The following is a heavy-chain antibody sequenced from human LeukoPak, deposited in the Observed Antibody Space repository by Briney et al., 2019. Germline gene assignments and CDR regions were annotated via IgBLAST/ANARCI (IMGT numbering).Heavy chain of an antibody. D-gene: IGHD5-12*01. CDR1: GYTFTSYW. V-gene: IGHV5-51*01. CDR3: ARRLEGLATFDY. CDR2: IYPGDSDT. Sequence: AESLKISCKGSGYTFTSYWIAWVREMPGKGLEWMGIIYPGDSDTRYSPSFQGQVTISVDKSISTAYVQWSSLKASDTAMYYCARRLEGLATFDYWGQGTLVTVSS. J-gene: IGHJ4*02.